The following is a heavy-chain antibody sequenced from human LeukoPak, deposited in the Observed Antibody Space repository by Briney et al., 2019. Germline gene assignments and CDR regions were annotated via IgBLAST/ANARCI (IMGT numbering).Heavy chain of an antibody. V-gene: IGHV4-4*02. J-gene: IGHJ4*02. CDR3: TRGPSLTAVN. D-gene: IGHD7-27*01. CDR2: IFHSGTT. CDR1: GGSIRSANW. Sequence: KASETLSLTCVVTGGSIRSANWWSWVRQPPGKGLEWIGEIFHSGTTNYSPSLKSRVTISVDIPNNQVSLKMTSVTAADTAVYYCTRGPSLTAVNWGRGTLVTVSS.